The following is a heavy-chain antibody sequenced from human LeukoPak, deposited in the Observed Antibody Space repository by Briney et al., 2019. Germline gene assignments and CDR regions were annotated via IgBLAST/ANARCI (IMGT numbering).Heavy chain of an antibody. Sequence: GGSLRLSCAASGFTYSSYAMSWVRQAPGKGLEWVAVISYDGSNKYYADSVKGRFTISRDNSKNTLYLQMNSLRAEDTAVYYCARDRLAYIPTNWFDPWGQGTLVTVSS. V-gene: IGHV3-30-3*01. CDR3: ARDRLAYIPTNWFDP. J-gene: IGHJ5*02. CDR2: ISYDGSNK. D-gene: IGHD2-21*01. CDR1: GFTYSSYA.